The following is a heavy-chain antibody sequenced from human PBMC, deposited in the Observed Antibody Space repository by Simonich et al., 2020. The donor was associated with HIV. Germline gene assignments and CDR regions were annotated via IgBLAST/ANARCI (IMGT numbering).Heavy chain of an antibody. CDR3: ARGWSGYFDY. D-gene: IGHD6-13*01. V-gene: IGHV3-33*01. J-gene: IGHJ4*02. CDR2: IWYDGSKK. Sequence: QVRLVESGGGVVQTGRSLRLSCAASGFTFSTHGIHWVRQAPGKGLELVEVIWYDGSKKYYADSVKGRFTISRDNSKNTVYLQMNSLRGEDTAVYYCARGWSGYFDYWGQGTLVTVSS. CDR1: GFTFSTHG.